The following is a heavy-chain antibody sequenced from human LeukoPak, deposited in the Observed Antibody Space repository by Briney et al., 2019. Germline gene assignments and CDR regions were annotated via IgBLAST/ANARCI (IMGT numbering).Heavy chain of an antibody. CDR2: INPSGGST. D-gene: IGHD6-13*01. Sequence: ASVKVSCKASGYAFTSYYMHWVRQAPRQGLEWMGIINPSGGSTSYAQKFQGRVTMTRDTSTSTVYMELSSLRSEDTAVYYCARVAAAGSDSRAFDIWGQGTMVTVSS. J-gene: IGHJ3*02. CDR1: GYAFTSYY. V-gene: IGHV1-46*01. CDR3: ARVAAAGSDSRAFDI.